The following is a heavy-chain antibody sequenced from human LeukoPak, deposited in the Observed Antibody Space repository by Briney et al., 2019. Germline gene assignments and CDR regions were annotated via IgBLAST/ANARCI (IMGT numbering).Heavy chain of an antibody. CDR3: ARDFTGIVGATDY. J-gene: IGHJ4*02. V-gene: IGHV1-2*02. CDR2: INPSSGGT. Sequence: ASVKVSCKASGYTFTGYYMHWVRQAPGQGLEWMGWINPSSGGTNYAQKFQGRVTMTRDTSISTAYMELSRLRSDDTAVYYCARDFTGIVGATDYWGQGTLVTVSS. D-gene: IGHD1-26*01. CDR1: GYTFTGYY.